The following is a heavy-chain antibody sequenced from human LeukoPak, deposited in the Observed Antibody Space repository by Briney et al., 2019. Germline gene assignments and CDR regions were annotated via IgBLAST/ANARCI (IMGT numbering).Heavy chain of an antibody. J-gene: IGHJ5*02. Sequence: SETLSLTCTVSGGSVSSYYWSWIRQPPGKGLEWIGEINHSGSTNYNPSLKSRVTISVDTSKNQFSLKLSSVTAADTAVYYCARVPSYCSSTSCYWFDPWGQGTLVTVSS. CDR2: INHSGST. CDR3: ARVPSYCSSTSCYWFDP. V-gene: IGHV4-34*01. CDR1: GGSVSSYY. D-gene: IGHD2-2*01.